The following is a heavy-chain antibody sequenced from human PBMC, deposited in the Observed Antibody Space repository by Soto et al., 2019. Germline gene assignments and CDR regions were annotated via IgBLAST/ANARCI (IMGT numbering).Heavy chain of an antibody. Sequence: GASVEVSCKASGYTFTGYYMHWVRQAPGQGLEWMGWINPNSGGTNYEQKFQGRVTMTRDTSISTAYMELSRLRSDDTAVYYCARGLDYYDSSGYFTTYYFDFWGQGALVTVYS. J-gene: IGHJ4*02. CDR1: GYTFTGYY. V-gene: IGHV1-2*02. CDR3: ARGLDYYDSSGYFTTYYFDF. CDR2: INPNSGGT. D-gene: IGHD3-22*01.